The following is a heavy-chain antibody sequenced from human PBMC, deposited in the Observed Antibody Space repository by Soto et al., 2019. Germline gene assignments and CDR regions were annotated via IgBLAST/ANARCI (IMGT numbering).Heavy chain of an antibody. Sequence: GGSLRLSCSTSGFTFSTYAVYWVRRAPGKGLEWVAMISYDGTNKYYGDSVKGRFTISRDNSMNTLYLEVNSLRGEDTAVYYCARETLRGVPYFVYWGQGTLVTVSS. CDR2: ISYDGTNK. J-gene: IGHJ4*02. CDR1: GFTFSTYA. D-gene: IGHD3-10*01. CDR3: ARETLRGVPYFVY. V-gene: IGHV3-33*07.